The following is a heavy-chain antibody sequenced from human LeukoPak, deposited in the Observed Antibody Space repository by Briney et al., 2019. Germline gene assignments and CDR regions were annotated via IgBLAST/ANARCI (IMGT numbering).Heavy chain of an antibody. V-gene: IGHV4-59*01. CDR1: GGSISSYY. J-gene: IGHJ6*03. CDR3: AREIYDSSGYYRYYYYYMDV. CDR2: IYYSGST. D-gene: IGHD3-22*01. Sequence: YPSETLSLTCTVSGGSISSYYWSWIRQPPGKGLEWIGYIYYSGSTNYNPSIKSRVTISVDTAKNQFSMKLSSVTAADTAVYYCAREIYDSSGYYRYYYYYMDVWGKGTTVTISS.